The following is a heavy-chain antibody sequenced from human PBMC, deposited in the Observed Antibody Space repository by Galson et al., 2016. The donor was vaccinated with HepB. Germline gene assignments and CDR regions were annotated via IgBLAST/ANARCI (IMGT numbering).Heavy chain of an antibody. CDR1: GFTFRNFW. J-gene: IGHJ4*02. V-gene: IGHV3-7*01. Sequence: SLRLSCAASGFTFRNFWMSWVRQDPGKGLEWVANIKQGGSQTYYVDSVKGRFTISRDDAKNSLYLQMNSLRAEDTAVYYCARLWFGETHFDYWGQGAVVTFSS. CDR2: IKQGGSQT. D-gene: IGHD3-10*01. CDR3: ARLWFGETHFDY.